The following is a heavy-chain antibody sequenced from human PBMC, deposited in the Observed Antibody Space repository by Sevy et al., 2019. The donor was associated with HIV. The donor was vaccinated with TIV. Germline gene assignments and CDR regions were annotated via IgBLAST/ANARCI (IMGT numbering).Heavy chain of an antibody. V-gene: IGHV3-15*01. CDR1: GFTFHYAW. Sequence: GGSLRLSCAASGFTFHYAWMSWVRQAPGKGLEWVGRIKSKADGGTTEDAAAVKGRFTISRDDSKNTLYLQMNSLKTEDTAIYYCSTDPIIVLLVTDGMDVWGQGTTVTVSS. CDR3: STDPIIVLLVTDGMDV. J-gene: IGHJ6*02. CDR2: IKSKADGGTT. D-gene: IGHD2-8*02.